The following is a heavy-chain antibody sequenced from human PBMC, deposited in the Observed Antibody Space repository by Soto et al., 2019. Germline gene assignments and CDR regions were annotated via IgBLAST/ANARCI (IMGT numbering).Heavy chain of an antibody. Sequence: XSVKVSCKASGCTFTSYDIHWVRQATGLGHEWMGWXNPNSXNTVHEKKFQXXVTLTGNXXTSNDYMELSSLRPEDTAVYYCARTRFAAVAGAWGQGTLVTVSS. D-gene: IGHD6-19*01. CDR3: ARTRFAAVAGA. J-gene: IGHJ5*02. V-gene: IGHV1-8*01. CDR2: XNPNSXNT. CDR1: GCTFTSYD.